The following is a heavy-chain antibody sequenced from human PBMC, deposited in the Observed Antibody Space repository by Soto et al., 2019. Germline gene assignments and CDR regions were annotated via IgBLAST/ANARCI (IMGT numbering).Heavy chain of an antibody. J-gene: IGHJ6*03. CDR3: AKEGAAGYYYYMDV. Sequence: EGQLLESGGGLVQPGGSLRLSCAASGFTFNNYAISWVRQAPGKGLEWVSTISGSADDSTYYADSVRGRFTISRDNSKNTLYLQISSLRGEDTAVYYSAKEGAAGYYYYMDVWGKGTTVTVSS. V-gene: IGHV3-23*01. CDR1: GFTFNNYA. CDR2: ISGSADDST. D-gene: IGHD6-13*01.